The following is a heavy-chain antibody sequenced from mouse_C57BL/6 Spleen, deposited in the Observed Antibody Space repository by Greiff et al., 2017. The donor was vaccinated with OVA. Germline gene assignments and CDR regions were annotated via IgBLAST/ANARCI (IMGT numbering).Heavy chain of an antibody. CDR3: ASYYYGSSPFAY. CDR1: GYTFTSYW. Sequence: VQLQQSGAELAKPGASVRLSCKASGYTFTSYWMHWVKQRPGQGLEWIGYINPSSGYTKYNQKFKDKATLTADKSSSTAYMQLSSLTYEDSAVYYCASYYYGSSPFAYWGQGTLVTVSA. J-gene: IGHJ3*01. CDR2: INPSSGYT. V-gene: IGHV1-7*01. D-gene: IGHD1-1*01.